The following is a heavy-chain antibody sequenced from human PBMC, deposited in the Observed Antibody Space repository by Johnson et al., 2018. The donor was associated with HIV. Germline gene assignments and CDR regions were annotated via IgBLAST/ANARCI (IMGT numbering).Heavy chain of an antibody. V-gene: IGHV3-15*01. CDR3: TTDSRYSDSSGYYYWLGRGAFDI. CDR2: IKSKTDGGTT. J-gene: IGHJ3*02. D-gene: IGHD3-22*01. Sequence: VQLVESGGGLVKPGGSLRLSCAASGFTFSNAWMNWVRQAPGKGLEWIGRIKSKTDGGTTDYAAPGKGRFTIPRDDANNTLHVQMNSLKTEDTAVYYCTTDSRYSDSSGYYYWLGRGAFDIWGQGTMVTVSS. CDR1: GFTFSNAW.